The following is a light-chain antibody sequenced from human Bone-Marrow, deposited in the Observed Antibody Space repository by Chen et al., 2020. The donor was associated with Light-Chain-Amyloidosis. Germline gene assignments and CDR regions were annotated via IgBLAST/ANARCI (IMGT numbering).Light chain of an antibody. CDR2: DDS. Sequence: SYVLTQPSSVSVAPGQTATIACGGNNIGSTSVHWYQQTPGPAPLLVVYDDSDRPSGVPGRLSGSTSGNTATMTSSRVEDGDEDDYYCQVWDSSSDRPVFGGGTKLTVL. J-gene: IGLJ3*02. CDR1: NIGSTS. CDR3: QVWDSSSDRPV. V-gene: IGLV3-21*02.